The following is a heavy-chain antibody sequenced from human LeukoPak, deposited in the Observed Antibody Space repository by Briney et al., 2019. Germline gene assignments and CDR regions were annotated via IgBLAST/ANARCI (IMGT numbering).Heavy chain of an antibody. CDR3: AKGGNPSN. V-gene: IGHV3-23*01. CDR1: GFTVSSNY. CDR2: ISGSGGST. J-gene: IGHJ4*02. Sequence: AGGSLRLSCAASGFTVSSNYMSWVRQAPGKGLEWVSAISGSGGSTYYADSVKGRFTISRDNSKNTLYLQMNSLRAEDTAVYYCAKGGNPSNWGQGTLVTVSS. D-gene: IGHD4-23*01.